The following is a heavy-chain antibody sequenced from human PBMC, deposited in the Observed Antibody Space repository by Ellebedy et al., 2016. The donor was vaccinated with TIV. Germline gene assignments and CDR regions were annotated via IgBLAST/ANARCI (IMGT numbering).Heavy chain of an antibody. CDR2: IYHTGTT. CDR1: GGSVSDGSTRTTDYY. J-gene: IGHJ6*02. D-gene: IGHD3-10*01. CDR3: ARDQVVRGGYHGMDV. Sequence: SETLSLXXTVSGGSVSDGSTRTTDYYWSWNRQHPGKGLEWLGYIYHTGTTYYNPSLKSRLSISVDTSKNQVSLRLTSVTVADTAVYFCARDQVVRGGYHGMDVWGQGTTVTVSS. V-gene: IGHV4-31*03.